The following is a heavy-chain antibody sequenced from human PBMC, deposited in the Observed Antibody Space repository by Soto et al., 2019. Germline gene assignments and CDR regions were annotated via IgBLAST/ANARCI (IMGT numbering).Heavy chain of an antibody. CDR3: ARGRRDTMVRGVKLSWFDP. CDR2: INHSGST. V-gene: IGHV4-34*01. Sequence: SEPLSLTCAFYGGSFSGYYWSWIRQPPGKGLEWIGEINHSGSTNYNPSLKSRVTISVDTSKNQFSLKLSSVTAADTAVYYCARGRRDTMVRGVKLSWFDPWGKGTLVT. J-gene: IGHJ5*02. D-gene: IGHD3-10*01. CDR1: GGSFSGYY.